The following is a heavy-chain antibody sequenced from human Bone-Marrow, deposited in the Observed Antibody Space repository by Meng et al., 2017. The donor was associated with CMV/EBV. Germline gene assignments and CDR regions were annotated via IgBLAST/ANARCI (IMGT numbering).Heavy chain of an antibody. V-gene: IGHV1-46*01. Sequence: ASVKVSCKASGYTFTSYYMHWVRQAPGQGLEWMGIINPSGGSTSYAQKFQGRVTMTRDTSTSTVYMELSSLRSEDTAVYYCARMPVVPAALAGAFDIWGQWTMVNVAS. J-gene: IGHJ3*02. CDR1: GYTFTSYY. CDR3: ARMPVVPAALAGAFDI. D-gene: IGHD2-2*01. CDR2: INPSGGST.